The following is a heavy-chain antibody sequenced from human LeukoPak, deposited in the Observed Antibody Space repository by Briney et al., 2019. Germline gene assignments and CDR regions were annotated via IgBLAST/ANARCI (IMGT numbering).Heavy chain of an antibody. D-gene: IGHD1-14*01. J-gene: IGHJ6*02. CDR2: ISYDGSNK. Sequence: GGSLRLSCAASGFTFSSYAMHWVRQAPGKGLEWVAVISYDGSNKYYADSVRGRFTISRDNSKNTLYLQMNSLRAEDTAVYYCAKVSGGGLYYDGMDVWGQGTTVTVSS. CDR3: AKVSGGGLYYDGMDV. CDR1: GFTFSSYA. V-gene: IGHV3-30-3*01.